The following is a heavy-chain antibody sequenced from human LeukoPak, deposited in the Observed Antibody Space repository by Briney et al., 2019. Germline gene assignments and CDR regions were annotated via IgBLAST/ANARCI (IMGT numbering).Heavy chain of an antibody. V-gene: IGHV3-30*02. Sequence: PGGSLRLSCEASGFTFGSYGLHWVRQAPGKGLQWVAFIRYDGSDKYYADSVKGRFTISRDNSKNTLYLQMNSLRAEDTAVYYCARDRRDYFDYWGQGTLVTVSS. CDR3: ARDRRDYFDY. CDR1: GFTFGSYG. J-gene: IGHJ4*02. CDR2: IRYDGSDK.